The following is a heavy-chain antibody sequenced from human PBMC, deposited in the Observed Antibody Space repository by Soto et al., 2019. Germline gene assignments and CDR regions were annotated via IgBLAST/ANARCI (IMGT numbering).Heavy chain of an antibody. CDR2: IYHSGTT. D-gene: IGHD1-1*01. CDR1: GDSISSGYY. Sequence: SETLSLTCAVSGDSISSGYYWAWIRQPPGKGLEWIGSIYHSGTTNYNPSLKSRVTISVDLSKNQFSLRLSSVTTADTALYYCARTTAVPNTLRSRYFFDYWGQGTLVTVSS. CDR3: ARTTAVPNTLRSRYFFDY. J-gene: IGHJ4*02. V-gene: IGHV4-38-2*01.